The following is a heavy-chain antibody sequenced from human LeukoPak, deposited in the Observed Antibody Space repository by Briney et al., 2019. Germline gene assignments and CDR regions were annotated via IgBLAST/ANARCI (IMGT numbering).Heavy chain of an antibody. CDR1: GGSISSGSYY. V-gene: IGHV4-61*02. CDR3: ARAYYDSSGYYPDAFDI. Sequence: SQTLSLTCTVFGGSISSGSYYWSWIRQPAGKGLEWIGRIYTSGSTNYNPSLKSRVTISVDTSKNQFSLKLSSVTAADTAVYYCARAYYDSSGYYPDAFDIWGQGTMVTVSS. J-gene: IGHJ3*02. D-gene: IGHD3-22*01. CDR2: IYTSGST.